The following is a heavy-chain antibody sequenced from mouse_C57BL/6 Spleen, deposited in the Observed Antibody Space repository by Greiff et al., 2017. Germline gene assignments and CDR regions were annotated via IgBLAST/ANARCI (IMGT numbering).Heavy chain of an antibody. CDR3: ARSGAVSTGFAY. J-gene: IGHJ3*01. D-gene: IGHD3-1*01. CDR1: GYAFSSSW. CDR2: IYPGDGDT. V-gene: IGHV1-82*01. Sequence: QVQLQQSGPELVKPGASVKISCKASGYAFSSSWMNWVKQRPGKGLEWIGRIYPGDGDTKYNGKFKGKATLTADKSSSTAYMQLSSLTSEDSAVYFCARSGAVSTGFAYWGQGTLVTVSA.